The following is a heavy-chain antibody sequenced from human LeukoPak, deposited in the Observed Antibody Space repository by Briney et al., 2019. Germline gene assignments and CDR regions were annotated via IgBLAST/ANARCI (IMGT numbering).Heavy chain of an antibody. CDR3: ATLTPITATTGGY. V-gene: IGHV4-4*09. Sequence: PSETLSLTCSVSGGSISDYYWSWIRQLPGKGLEWIGSIYNRGRINYSPPLKGQFTIPVDTSKDQLSLKLNSVTAADKAVYYCATLTPITATTGGYWGQGTLVTVSS. D-gene: IGHD1-7*01. CDR2: IYNRGRI. J-gene: IGHJ4*02. CDR1: GGSISDYY.